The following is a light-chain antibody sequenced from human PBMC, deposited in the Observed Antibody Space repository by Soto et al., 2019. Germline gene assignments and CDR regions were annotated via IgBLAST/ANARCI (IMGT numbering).Light chain of an antibody. J-gene: IGLJ1*01. CDR3: QVWDSSTGV. CDR2: RHS. V-gene: IGLV3-9*01. CDR1: KIGSKD. Sequence: SYELTQPLSVSVALGQTARITCGGNKIGSKDVHWYQQKPGQDPILVIYRHSHRPSGIPERFSGSNSGNTATLTISRAQAGDEADYYCQVWDSSTGVFGTGTKVTVL.